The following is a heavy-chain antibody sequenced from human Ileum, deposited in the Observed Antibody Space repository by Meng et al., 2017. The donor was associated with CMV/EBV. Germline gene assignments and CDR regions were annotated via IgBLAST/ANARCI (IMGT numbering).Heavy chain of an antibody. Sequence: QGQLQESGQGLVKPSETLSLTCSVSGGSINSFYWSWIRQPAGKGLEWIGRIYSSGIINYNPSLKSRVTVSVDTSKNQFSLKVNSVTAADTAVYYCARLQAWDWFDPWGQGTLVTVSS. J-gene: IGHJ5*02. D-gene: IGHD4-11*01. CDR3: ARLQAWDWFDP. V-gene: IGHV4-4*07. CDR1: GGSINSFY. CDR2: IYSSGII.